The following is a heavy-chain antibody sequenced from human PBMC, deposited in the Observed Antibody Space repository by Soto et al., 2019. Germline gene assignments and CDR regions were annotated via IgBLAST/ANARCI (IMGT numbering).Heavy chain of an antibody. CDR2: VSGSGGST. J-gene: IGHJ4*02. D-gene: IGHD5-18*01. Sequence: GSLRLSCAASGFTFSTYAMTWVRQAPGKGLEWVSAVSGSGGSTYYADSVKGRFTISRDNSKNTLYLQMESLRAQDTALYYCAKVGLRGYSYDLGGDYWGQGTLVTVSS. CDR3: AKVGLRGYSYDLGGDY. V-gene: IGHV3-23*01. CDR1: GFTFSTYA.